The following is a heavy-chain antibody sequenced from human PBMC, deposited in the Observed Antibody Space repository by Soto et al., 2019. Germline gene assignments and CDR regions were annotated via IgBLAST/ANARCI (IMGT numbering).Heavy chain of an antibody. CDR3: ARHDVVVVTAIPNWFDP. CDR2: IYYSGST. D-gene: IGHD2-21*02. CDR1: GGSISSSSYY. V-gene: IGHV4-39*01. Sequence: QLQLQESGPGLVKPSETLSLTCTVSGGSISSSSYYWGWIRQPPGKGLEWIGSIYYSGSTYYNPSLKSRVTISVDTSKHQFSLKLSSVTAADTAVYYCARHDVVVVTAIPNWFDPWGQGTLVTVSS. J-gene: IGHJ5*02.